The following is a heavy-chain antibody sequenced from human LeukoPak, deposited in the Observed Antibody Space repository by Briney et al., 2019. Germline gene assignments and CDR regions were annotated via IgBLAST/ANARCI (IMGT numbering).Heavy chain of an antibody. J-gene: IGHJ1*01. D-gene: IGHD3-22*01. CDR3: AYYYDSSGYYSGYFQH. CDR1: GFTFSSFW. CDR2: IKQDGSEK. V-gene: IGHV3-7*01. Sequence: GGSLRLSCAASGFTFSSFWMNWVRQPPGKGLERVANIKQDGSEKYYVDSVKGRFTISRDNAKNSVYLQMNSLRAEDTAVYYCAYYYDSSGYYSGYFQHWGQGTLVTVSS.